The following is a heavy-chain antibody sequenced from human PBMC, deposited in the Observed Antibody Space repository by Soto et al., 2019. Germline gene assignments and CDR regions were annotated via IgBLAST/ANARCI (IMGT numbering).Heavy chain of an antibody. CDR2: IIANNGNV. CDR1: GYTFSSYG. V-gene: IGHV1-18*04. Sequence: ASVKVSCKASGYTFSSYGISWVRQAPGQGLEWMGWIIANNGNVNYAQKFQGRVTMTTDTSTSTAYMELSSLRSEDTAVYYCARDFRDYCSGGSCYFGSPSGMAVWGQGTTVTVS. J-gene: IGHJ6*02. D-gene: IGHD2-15*01. CDR3: ARDFRDYCSGGSCYFGSPSGMAV.